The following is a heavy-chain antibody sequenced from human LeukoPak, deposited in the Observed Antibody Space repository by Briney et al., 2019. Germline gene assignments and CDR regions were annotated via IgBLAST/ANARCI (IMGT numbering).Heavy chain of an antibody. CDR2: ISWNSGSI. D-gene: IGHD3-10*01. V-gene: IGHV3-9*03. CDR3: AGTYREAFDI. J-gene: IGHJ3*02. CDR1: GFTFDDYA. Sequence: GGSLRLSCAASGFTFDDYAMPWVRQAPGKGLEWVSGISWNSGSIGYADSVKGRFTISGDNAKNSLYLQMNSLRAEDMALYYCAGTYREAFDIWGQGTMVTVSS.